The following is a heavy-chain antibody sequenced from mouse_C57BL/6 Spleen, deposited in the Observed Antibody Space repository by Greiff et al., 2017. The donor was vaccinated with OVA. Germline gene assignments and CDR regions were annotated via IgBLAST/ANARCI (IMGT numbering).Heavy chain of an antibody. D-gene: IGHD2-4*01. CDR1: GFSLTSYG. Sequence: VQLQQSGPGLVQPSQRLSITCTVSGFSLTSYGVHWVRPSPGKGLEWLGVIWSGGSTDYNAAFIYRLSISKDNSKSQVFFKMNSLQADDTAIYYCVRKKVLYYDYEDYATGYWGQRTPVTVSP. V-gene: IGHV2-2*01. CDR2: IWSGGST. J-gene: IGHJ4*01. CDR3: VRKKVLYYDYEDYATGY.